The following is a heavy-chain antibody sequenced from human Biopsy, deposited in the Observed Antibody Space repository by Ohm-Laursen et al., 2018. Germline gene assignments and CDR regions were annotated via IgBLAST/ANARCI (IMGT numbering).Heavy chain of an antibody. V-gene: IGHV4-31*01. D-gene: IGHD3-22*01. Sequence: SETLSLTCTVSGGSISSGGSYWSWIRQRPGKGLEWIGYIFNSANTYYSPSLKNLITISGDTSKNQFSLKLNSVTAADTAVYYCGRREVVITHDAFDTWGQGTMVTVSS. CDR3: GRREVVITHDAFDT. CDR1: GGSISSGGSY. CDR2: IFNSANT. J-gene: IGHJ3*02.